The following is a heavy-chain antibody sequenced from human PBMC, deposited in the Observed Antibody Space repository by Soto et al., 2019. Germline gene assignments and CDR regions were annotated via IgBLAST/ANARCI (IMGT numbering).Heavy chain of an antibody. V-gene: IGHV4-34*01. CDR3: ARGSYIAAAGNYYYYYGMDV. CDR2: INHSGST. J-gene: IGHJ6*02. D-gene: IGHD6-13*01. CDR1: GGSFSGYY. Sequence: LSLTCAVYGGSFSGYYWSWIRQPPGKGLEWIGEINHSGSTNYNPSLKSRVTISVDTSKNQFSLKLSSVTAADTAVYYCARGSYIAAAGNYYYYYGMDVWGQGTTVTVSS.